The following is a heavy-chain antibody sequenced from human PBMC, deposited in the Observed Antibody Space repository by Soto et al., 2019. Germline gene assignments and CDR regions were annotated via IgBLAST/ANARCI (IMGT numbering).Heavy chain of an antibody. D-gene: IGHD3-10*01. CDR1: GGTFSSYA. Sequence: ASVKVSGKASGGTFSSYAISWVRQAPGQGLEWMGGIIPIFGTANYAQKFQGRVTITADESTSTAYMELSSLRSEDTAVYYCARGGRYYGSGTYYYYYGMDVWGQGTTVTVSS. CDR3: ARGGRYYGSGTYYYYYGMDV. V-gene: IGHV1-69*13. J-gene: IGHJ6*02. CDR2: IIPIFGTA.